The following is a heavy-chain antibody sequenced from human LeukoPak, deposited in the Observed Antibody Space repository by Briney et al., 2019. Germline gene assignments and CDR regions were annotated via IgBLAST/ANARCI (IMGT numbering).Heavy chain of an antibody. J-gene: IGHJ4*02. D-gene: IGHD3-22*01. V-gene: IGHV3-30*02. Sequence: GGSLRLSCAASGFTFSSYGMHWVRQAPGKGLEWVAFIRYDGSNKYYADSVRGRFTISRDNSKNTLYLQMNSLRAEDTAVYYCAKDYDKSGYYYVPLVDYWGQGTLVTVSS. CDR3: AKDYDKSGYYYVPLVDY. CDR2: IRYDGSNK. CDR1: GFTFSSYG.